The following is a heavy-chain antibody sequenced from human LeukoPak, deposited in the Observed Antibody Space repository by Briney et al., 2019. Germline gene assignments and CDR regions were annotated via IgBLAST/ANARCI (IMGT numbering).Heavy chain of an antibody. J-gene: IGHJ5*02. CDR1: GGSISSYY. CDR2: IYYSGTT. D-gene: IGHD6-19*01. V-gene: IGHV4-59*01. CDR3: ARRVAVAGTNWFDP. Sequence: PSETLSLTCTVSGGSISSYYWSWIRRPPGKGLEWIGYIYYSGTTNYNPSLKSRVTISVDTSKNQFSLKLSSVTAADTAVYYCARRVAVAGTNWFDPRGQGTLVTVSS.